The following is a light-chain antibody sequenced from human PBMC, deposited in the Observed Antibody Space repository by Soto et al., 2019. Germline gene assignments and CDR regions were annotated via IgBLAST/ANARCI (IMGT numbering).Light chain of an antibody. CDR2: GAS. CDR3: QRYGTSLPLT. V-gene: IGKV3-20*01. J-gene: IGKJ4*01. Sequence: VLTQSPGTLSLSPGDRATLSCRASQSVSSNYLAWYQQKPGQAPRLLIYGASSRATGIPDRFSGSGSGTDFTLTISRLEPEDFAVYYCQRYGTSLPLTFGGGTRWIS. CDR1: QSVSSNY.